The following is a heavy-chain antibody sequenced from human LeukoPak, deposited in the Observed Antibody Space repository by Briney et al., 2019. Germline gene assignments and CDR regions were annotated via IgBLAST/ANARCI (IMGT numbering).Heavy chain of an antibody. Sequence: NYAQKFQGRVTITADESTSTAYMELSSLRSEDTAVYYCARNRITMVRGVIIPMSYYYGMDVWGQGTTVTVSS. V-gene: IGHV1-69*01. D-gene: IGHD3-10*01. CDR3: ARNRITMVRGVIIPMSYYYGMDV. J-gene: IGHJ6*02.